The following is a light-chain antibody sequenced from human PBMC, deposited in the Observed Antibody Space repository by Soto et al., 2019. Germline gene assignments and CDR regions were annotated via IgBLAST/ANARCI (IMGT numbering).Light chain of an antibody. V-gene: IGKV3-20*01. CDR3: QQYGSSAT. Sequence: EIVLTQSPGTLSLSPGERATLSCRASQSVSSSYIAWYQQKPGQAPRLLIYGASSRATGIPDRFSGSGSGTDFTLTISRLEPEDFAVYYCQQYGSSATFGQGTKVEIK. J-gene: IGKJ1*01. CDR1: QSVSSSY. CDR2: GAS.